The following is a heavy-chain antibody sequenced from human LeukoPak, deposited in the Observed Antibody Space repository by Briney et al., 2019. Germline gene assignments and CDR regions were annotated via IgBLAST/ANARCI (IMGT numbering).Heavy chain of an antibody. CDR2: ISWNSGSI. V-gene: IGHV3-9*03. J-gene: IGHJ5*02. CDR1: GFTFDDYA. CDR3: ARVQKGIAAAGTGGGWFEP. Sequence: GGSLRLSCAASGFTFDDYAMHWVRQAPGKGLEWVSGISWNSGSIGYADSVKGRFTISRDNAKNSLYLQMNSLRAEDMALYYCARVQKGIAAAGTGGGWFEPWGQGTLVTVS. D-gene: IGHD6-13*01.